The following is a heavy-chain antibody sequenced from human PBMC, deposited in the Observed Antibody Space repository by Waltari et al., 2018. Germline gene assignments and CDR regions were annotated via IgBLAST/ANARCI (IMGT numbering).Heavy chain of an antibody. CDR2: ISGSGGST. J-gene: IGHJ6*02. D-gene: IGHD4-17*01. CDR3: AKARMEDGDYDTLIYYYYYGMDV. CDR1: GFTFSSYA. Sequence: EVQLVESGGGLVQPGGSLRLSCAASGFTFSSYAISCVRQAPGKGLGWVPAISGSGGSTYYADSVKGRFTISRDNSKNTLYLQMNSLRAEDTAVYYCAKARMEDGDYDTLIYYYYYGMDVWGQGTTVTVSS. V-gene: IGHV3-23*04.